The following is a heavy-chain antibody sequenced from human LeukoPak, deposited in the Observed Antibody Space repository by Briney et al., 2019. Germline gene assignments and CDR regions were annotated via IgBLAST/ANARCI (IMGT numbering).Heavy chain of an antibody. V-gene: IGHV4-39*01. J-gene: IGHJ3*02. Sequence: SETLSLTCTVSGGSISSSSYYWGWIRQPPGKGLEWIGSIYYSGSTYYNPSLKSRVTISVDTSKNQFSLKLSSVTAADTAVYYCARYSRGSSGSYHDAFDIWGQGTMVTVSS. CDR1: GGSISSSSYY. CDR2: IYYSGST. CDR3: ARYSRGSSGSYHDAFDI. D-gene: IGHD1-26*01.